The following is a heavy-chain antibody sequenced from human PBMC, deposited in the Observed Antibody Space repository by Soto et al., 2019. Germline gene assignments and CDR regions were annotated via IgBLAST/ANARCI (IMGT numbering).Heavy chain of an antibody. D-gene: IGHD3-10*02. J-gene: IGHJ4*02. CDR2: MSYDGSDT. CDR1: GFIFSNNG. Sequence: PGGSLRLSCVGSGFIFSNNGMHWVRQTPGKGLEWVAFMSYDGSDTFYADSVKGRFTIPRENSKNPLFLHMSNLRAGDTAMYYCTIVRVADSALAHWGQGTLVTVSS. V-gene: IGHV3-30*03. CDR3: TIVRVADSALAH.